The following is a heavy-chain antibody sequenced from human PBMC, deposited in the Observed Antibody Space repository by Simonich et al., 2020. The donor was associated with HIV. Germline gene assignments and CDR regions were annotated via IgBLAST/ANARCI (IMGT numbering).Heavy chain of an antibody. Sequence: EVQLVESGGDLVQPGGSLRLSCAASGFTFSTYWMHWVRQAPGKGLVWVSRVNSDGRSTSYADSVKGRFTISRDNAKNTLYLQMNSRRAEDTAVYYCARDLVGSAFDIWGQGTMVTVSS. J-gene: IGHJ3*02. D-gene: IGHD2-8*02. CDR2: VNSDGRST. V-gene: IGHV3-74*01. CDR3: ARDLVGSAFDI. CDR1: GFTFSTYW.